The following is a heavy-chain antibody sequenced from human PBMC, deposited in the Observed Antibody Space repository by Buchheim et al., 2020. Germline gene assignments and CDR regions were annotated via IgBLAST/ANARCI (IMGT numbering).Heavy chain of an antibody. CDR3: ARDGPLGRGEAVPLDGKDAFDI. CDR2: ISYDGSNK. CDR1: GFTFSSYA. D-gene: IGHD7-27*01. J-gene: IGHJ3*02. Sequence: QVQLVESGGGVVQPGRSLRLSCAASGFTFSSYAMHWVRQAPGKGLEWVAVISYDGSNKYYADSVKGRFTISRDNSKNTLYLQMNSLRAEDTAVYYCARDGPLGRGEAVPLDGKDAFDIWGQGT. V-gene: IGHV3-30-3*01.